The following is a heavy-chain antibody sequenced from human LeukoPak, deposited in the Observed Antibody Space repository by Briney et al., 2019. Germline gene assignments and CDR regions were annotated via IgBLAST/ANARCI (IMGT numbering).Heavy chain of an antibody. V-gene: IGHV4-31*03. CDR3: ARDLYSGYDFYQFDP. Sequence: SETLSLTCTVSGGSIGSGGYYWSWIRQHPGKGLEWIGYIYYSGSTYYNPSLKSRVTISVDTSKNQFSLKLSSVTAADTAVYYCARDLYSGYDFYQFDPWGQGTLVTVSS. CDR2: IYYSGST. J-gene: IGHJ5*02. D-gene: IGHD5-12*01. CDR1: GGSIGSGGYY.